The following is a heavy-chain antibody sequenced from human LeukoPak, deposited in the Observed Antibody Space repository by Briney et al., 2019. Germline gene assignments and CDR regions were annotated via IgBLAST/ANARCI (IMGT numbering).Heavy chain of an antibody. D-gene: IGHD3-9*01. J-gene: IGHJ6*02. Sequence: GGSLRLSCAASGFTFSSYGMHWVRQAPGKGLEWVAVIWYDGSNKYYADSVKGRYTISRDNSKNTLYLQMNSLRAEDTAVYYCAREFRILTGGDYYGMDVWGQGTTVTVSS. CDR3: AREFRILTGGDYYGMDV. CDR1: GFTFSSYG. CDR2: IWYDGSNK. V-gene: IGHV3-33*01.